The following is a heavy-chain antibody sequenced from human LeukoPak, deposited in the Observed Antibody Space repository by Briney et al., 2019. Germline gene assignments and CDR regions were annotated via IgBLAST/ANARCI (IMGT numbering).Heavy chain of an antibody. CDR3: ARVITGTANWFDP. CDR2: INPNSGGT. J-gene: IGHJ5*02. V-gene: IGHV1-2*02. CDR1: GYTFTGYY. D-gene: IGHD1-20*01. Sequence: GASVKVSCKASGYTFTGYYMHWVRQAPGQGLEWMEWINPNSGGTNYAQKFQGRVTMTRDTSISTAYMELSRLRSDDTAVYYCARVITGTANWFDPRGQGTLVTVSS.